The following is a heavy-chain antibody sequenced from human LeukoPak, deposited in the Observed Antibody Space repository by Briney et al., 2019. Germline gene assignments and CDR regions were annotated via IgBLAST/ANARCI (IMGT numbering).Heavy chain of an antibody. CDR1: GGTFSSYA. CDR2: IIPIFGTA. J-gene: IGHJ4*02. D-gene: IGHD3-16*01. V-gene: IGHV1-69*13. CDR3: ARVPLFLELRFGEGYFDY. Sequence: SVKVSCKASGGTFSSYAISWVRQAPGQGLEWMGGIIPIFGTANYAQKFQGRVTITADESTSTAYMELSSLRSEDTAVYYCARVPLFLELRFGEGYFDYWGQGTLVTVSS.